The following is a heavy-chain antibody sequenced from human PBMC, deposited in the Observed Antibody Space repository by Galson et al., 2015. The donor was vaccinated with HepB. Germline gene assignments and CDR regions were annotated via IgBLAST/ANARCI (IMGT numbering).Heavy chain of an antibody. D-gene: IGHD6-13*01. J-gene: IGHJ6*02. CDR3: ARDGRYSSSWSHYYGMDV. Sequence: SLRLSCAASGFTFSSYAMHWVRQAPGKGLEWVAVISYDGSNKYYADSVKGRFTISRDNSKNTLYLQMNSLRAEDTAVYYCARDGRYSSSWSHYYGMDVWGQGTTVTVSS. CDR2: ISYDGSNK. CDR1: GFTFSSYA. V-gene: IGHV3-30*04.